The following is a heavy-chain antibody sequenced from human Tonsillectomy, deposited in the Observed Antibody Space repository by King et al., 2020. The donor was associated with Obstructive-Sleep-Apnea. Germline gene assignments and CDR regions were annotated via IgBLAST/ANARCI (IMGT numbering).Heavy chain of an antibody. CDR1: GYTFTSYD. J-gene: IGHJ5*02. CDR3: ARDGSSGSGSWSNWFDP. Sequence: QLVQSGAEVKTPGASVKVSCKASGYTFTSYDINWVRQAAGQGLEWMGWMNPNSGNTGYAQKFQGRVTMTRNTSISTVYMELSSLRSEDTAVYYCARDGSSGSGSWSNWFDPWGQGTLVTVSS. D-gene: IGHD3-10*01. CDR2: MNPNSGNT. V-gene: IGHV1-8*01.